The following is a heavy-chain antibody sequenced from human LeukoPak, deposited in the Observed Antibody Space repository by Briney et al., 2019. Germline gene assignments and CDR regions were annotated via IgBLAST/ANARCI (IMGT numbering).Heavy chain of an antibody. V-gene: IGHV3-48*04. CDR3: ARDGTYYYDSSGYYYLDY. J-gene: IGHJ4*02. Sequence: GGSLRLSCAASGFTFSSYSMNWVRQAPGKGLEWVSYISSSSSTIYYADSVKGRFTISRDNAKNSLYLQMNSLRAEDTALYYCARDGTYYYDSSGYYYLDYWGQGTLVTVSS. D-gene: IGHD3-22*01. CDR2: ISSSSSTI. CDR1: GFTFSSYS.